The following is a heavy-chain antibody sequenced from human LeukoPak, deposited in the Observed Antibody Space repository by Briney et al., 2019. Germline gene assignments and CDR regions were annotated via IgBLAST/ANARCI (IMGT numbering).Heavy chain of an antibody. D-gene: IGHD3-22*01. CDR1: GGTFSSYA. CDR3: ARLDYYDSSGYGTTNDY. CDR2: IIPIFGTA. V-gene: IGHV1-69*13. Sequence: ASVTVSCKASGGTFSSYAISWVRQAPGQGLEWMGGIIPIFGTANYAQKFQGRVTITADESTSTAYMELRSLRSEDTAVYYCARLDYYDSSGYGTTNDYWGQGTLVTVSS. J-gene: IGHJ4*02.